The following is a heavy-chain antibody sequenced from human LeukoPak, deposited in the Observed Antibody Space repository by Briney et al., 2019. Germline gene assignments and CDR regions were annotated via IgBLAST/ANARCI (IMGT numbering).Heavy chain of an antibody. CDR1: GGTFSSYA. Sequence: SVKVSCKASGGTFSSYAISWVRQAPGQGLEWMGGIIPIFGTANYVQKFQGRVTITADESTSTAYMELSSLRSEDTAVYYCARDARQQLPPGYNWFDPWGQGTLVTVSS. D-gene: IGHD6-13*01. CDR3: ARDARQQLPPGYNWFDP. J-gene: IGHJ5*02. CDR2: IIPIFGTA. V-gene: IGHV1-69*13.